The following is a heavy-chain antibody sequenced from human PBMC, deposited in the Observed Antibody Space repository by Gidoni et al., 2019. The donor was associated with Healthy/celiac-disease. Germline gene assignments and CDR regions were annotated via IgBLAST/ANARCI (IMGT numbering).Heavy chain of an antibody. CDR1: GYTFTSTG. CDR2: SSAYNGNT. CDR3: ARDPVYYDILTGDRPSRWFDP. V-gene: IGHV1-18*01. J-gene: IGHJ5*02. Sequence: QVQLVQSGAEVKKPGAAGTVSCTASGYTFTSTGISWGRQAPGQGLEWMGWSSAYNGNTNYAQKIQGRVNMTTDTSTSTAYMELRSLRSDDTAVYYCARDPVYYDILTGDRPSRWFDPWGQGTLVTVSS. D-gene: IGHD3-9*01.